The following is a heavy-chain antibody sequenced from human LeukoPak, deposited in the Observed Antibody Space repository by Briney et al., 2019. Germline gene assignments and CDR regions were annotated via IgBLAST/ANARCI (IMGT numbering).Heavy chain of an antibody. V-gene: IGHV3-21*01. D-gene: IGHD3-16*02. Sequence: PGGSLRLSCAASGFTFSSYSMNWVRQAPGKGLEWVSSVSRSSRYIYYADSVKGRFTISRDNAKNSLYLQMNSLRAEDTAVYYCARGRITFGGVIAPIDYWGQGTLVTVSS. CDR2: VSRSSRYI. CDR1: GFTFSSYS. CDR3: ARGRITFGGVIAPIDY. J-gene: IGHJ4*02.